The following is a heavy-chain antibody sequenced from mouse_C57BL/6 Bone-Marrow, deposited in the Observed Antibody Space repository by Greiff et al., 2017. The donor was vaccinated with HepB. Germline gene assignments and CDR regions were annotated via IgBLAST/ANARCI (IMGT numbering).Heavy chain of an antibody. D-gene: IGHD2-1*01. J-gene: IGHJ4*01. CDR3: ARGGTYYGNFYYAMDY. V-gene: IGHV1-9*01. CDR1: GYTFTGYW. Sequence: QVQLQQSGAELMKPGASVKLSCKATGYTFTGYWIEWVKQRPGHGLEWIGEILPGSGSTNYNEKFKGKATFTADTSSNTAYMQLSSLTTEDSAIYYCARGGTYYGNFYYAMDYWGQGTSVTVSS. CDR2: ILPGSGST.